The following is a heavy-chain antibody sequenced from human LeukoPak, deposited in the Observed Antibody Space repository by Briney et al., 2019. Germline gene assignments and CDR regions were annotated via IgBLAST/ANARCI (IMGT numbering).Heavy chain of an antibody. CDR2: MNPKSGDT. V-gene: IGHV1-8*02. J-gene: IGHJ4*02. Sequence: GASVKVSCKASGYSFTNYDINWVRQAPGQGLEWMGWMNPKSGDTGYAQKFQGRVTMTRNTSISTAYMELSSLRSEDTAVYYCARVGDGYNYHWGEGTLVTVSS. CDR1: GYSFTNYD. D-gene: IGHD5-24*01. CDR3: ARVGDGYNYH.